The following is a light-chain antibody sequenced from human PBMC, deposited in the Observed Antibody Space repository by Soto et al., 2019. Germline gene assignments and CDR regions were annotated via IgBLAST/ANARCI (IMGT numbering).Light chain of an antibody. CDR3: QSYDTSRFGLM. V-gene: IGLV2-14*01. CDR2: EVS. Sequence: QPVLTQPASVSGSPGQSITISCTGTSSDVGGYDYVSWYQLHPGKAPKLMVFEVSNRPSGVSYRFSGSKSGNTASLTISGLQAEDEAEYYCQSYDTSRFGLMFGGGTKLTVL. CDR1: SSDVGGYDY. J-gene: IGLJ3*02.